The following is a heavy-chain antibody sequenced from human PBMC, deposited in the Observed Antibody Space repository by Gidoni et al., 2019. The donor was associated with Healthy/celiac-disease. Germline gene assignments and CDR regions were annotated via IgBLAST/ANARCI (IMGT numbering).Heavy chain of an antibody. CDR3: ARGPEQLLWFREVYYYYGMDV. V-gene: IGHV4-34*01. D-gene: IGHD3-10*01. J-gene: IGHJ6*02. CDR1: GGSFSGYY. CDR2: INHSGST. Sequence: QVQLQQWGAGLLQPSETLSLTCAVYGGSFSGYYWSWIRQPPGKGLEWIGEINHSGSTNYNPSLKSRVTISVDTSKNQFSLKLSSVTAADTAVYYCARGPEQLLWFREVYYYYGMDVWGQGTTVTVSS.